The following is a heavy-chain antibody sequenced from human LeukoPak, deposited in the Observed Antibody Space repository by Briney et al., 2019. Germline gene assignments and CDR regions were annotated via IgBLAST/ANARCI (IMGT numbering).Heavy chain of an antibody. CDR2: IYYSGST. D-gene: IGHD1-26*01. CDR1: GGSTNSYY. V-gene: IGHV4-59*01. Sequence: SETLSLTCTVSGGSTNSYYWSWIRQPPGKGLEWIAYIYYSGSTSYNPSLKSRVTISVDTSKNQFSLKLNSVTAADTAMYYCARLFHPALSGNYPFDYWGQGTLVTVSS. J-gene: IGHJ4*02. CDR3: ARLFHPALSGNYPFDY.